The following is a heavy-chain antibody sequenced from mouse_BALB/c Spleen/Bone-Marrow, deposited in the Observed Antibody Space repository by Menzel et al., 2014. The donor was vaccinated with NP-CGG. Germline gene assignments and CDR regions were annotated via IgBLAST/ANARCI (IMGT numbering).Heavy chain of an antibody. CDR3: VRKYGKGGDY. V-gene: IGHV1-61*01. D-gene: IGHD2-10*02. J-gene: IGHJ2*01. CDR1: GYTFTGYW. CDR2: IDPSDSGT. Sequence: QVQLQQSGAELVRPGASVKLSCKASGYTFTGYWMNWVKQRPGQGLEWIGMIDPSDSGTHYNEMFKDKATLTVDKSSSTVYMQFSGLTSEDSAVYYCVRKYGKGGDYWGQGTTLTVSS.